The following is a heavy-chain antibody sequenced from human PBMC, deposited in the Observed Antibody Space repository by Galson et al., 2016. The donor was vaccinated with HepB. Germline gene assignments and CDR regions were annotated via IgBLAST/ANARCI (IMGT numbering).Heavy chain of an antibody. CDR3: AKDVSTLGFGS. V-gene: IGHV3-9*01. CDR1: GFTFDDYA. CDR2: ISLNSGNI. Sequence: SLRLSCAASGFTFDDYAMHWVRQTPGKGLEWVAGISLNSGNIDYADSVKGRFTISRDNAKNSLYLQMNSLRAEDTALYYCAKDVSTLGFGSWGQGTLVTVSS. D-gene: IGHD3-16*01. J-gene: IGHJ4*02.